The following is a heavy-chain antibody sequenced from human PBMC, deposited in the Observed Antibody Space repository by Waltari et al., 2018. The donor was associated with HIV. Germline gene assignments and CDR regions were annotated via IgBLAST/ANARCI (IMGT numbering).Heavy chain of an antibody. J-gene: IGHJ5*02. D-gene: IGHD3-10*01. V-gene: IGHV4-39*01. CDR3: ARRYGSRAGWFDT. CDR2: LFSDGNT. Sequence: QLQLQESGPGLVKPAETLSLTCTFSGGSVSSSAFYWGWFRQPPGQGLEWIGTLFSDGNTYYNPSLRSRPTLSVDTSKNQVSLRLTSVTAADTAAYYCARRYGSRAGWFDTWGQGSLVTVSS. CDR1: GGSVSSSAFY.